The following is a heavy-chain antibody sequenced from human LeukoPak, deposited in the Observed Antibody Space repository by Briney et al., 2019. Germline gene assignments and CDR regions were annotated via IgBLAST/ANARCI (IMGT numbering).Heavy chain of an antibody. D-gene: IGHD5-12*01. J-gene: IGHJ4*02. V-gene: IGHV1-2*02. CDR1: GYNFFGYY. CDR3: AREYSAFEH. Sequence: GSVKVSCKASGYNFFGYYLHWVRQAPGQRLEWMAWIDPYTGNTHYAQKFQGRITVTRDTSLSTTYMELNGLTSDDTALYYCAREYSAFEHWGQGTLVTVSS. CDR2: IDPYTGNT.